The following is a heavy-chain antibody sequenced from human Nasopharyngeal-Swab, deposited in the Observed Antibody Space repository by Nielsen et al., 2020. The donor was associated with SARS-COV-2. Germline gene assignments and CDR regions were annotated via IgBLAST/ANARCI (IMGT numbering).Heavy chain of an antibody. V-gene: IGHV4-4*02. Sequence: GSLRLSCAVSGGSISSSNWWSWVRQPPGKGLEWIGEIYHSGSTNYNPSLKSRVTISVDKSKNQLSLKLSSVTAADTAVYYCARGIAAAGTRFHYYYYYYMDVWGKGTTVTVSS. CDR1: GGSISSSNW. J-gene: IGHJ6*03. CDR3: ARGIAAAGTRFHYYYYYYMDV. D-gene: IGHD6-13*01. CDR2: IYHSGST.